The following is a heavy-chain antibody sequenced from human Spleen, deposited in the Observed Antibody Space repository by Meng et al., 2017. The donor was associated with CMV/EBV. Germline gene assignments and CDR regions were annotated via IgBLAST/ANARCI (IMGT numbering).Heavy chain of an antibody. D-gene: IGHD2-15*01. Sequence: SQTLSLTCAVYGGSFSGYYWSWIRQPPGKGPEWIGEIKHSGSTNYNPSLKRRLTISIDTSKNQFSLKLSSVTAADTAIYYCARGGSGTLDGEPFDIWGQGTMVTVSS. CDR3: ARGGSGTLDGEPFDI. V-gene: IGHV4-34*01. J-gene: IGHJ3*02. CDR2: IKHSGST. CDR1: GGSFSGYY.